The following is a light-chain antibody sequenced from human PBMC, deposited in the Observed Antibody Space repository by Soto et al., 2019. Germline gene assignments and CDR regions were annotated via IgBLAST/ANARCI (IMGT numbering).Light chain of an antibody. CDR3: QQLNTYPVT. CDR2: AAS. V-gene: IGKV1-9*01. CDR1: QGVSRY. J-gene: IGKJ4*01. Sequence: IQLTQSPSSLSAAVGDSVTITCRASQGVSRYLSWYQQKPGRAPILLISAASTLQSGVPARFSGSGSGTDFALSITSLQPEDFSTYYCQQLNTYPVTFGGGTKVELK.